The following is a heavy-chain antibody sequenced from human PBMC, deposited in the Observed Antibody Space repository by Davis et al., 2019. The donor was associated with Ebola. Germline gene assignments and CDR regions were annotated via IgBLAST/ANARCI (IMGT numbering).Heavy chain of an antibody. Sequence: GGSLRLSCAASGFTFSSYAMSWVRQAPGKGLEWVSAISSGGTTYYADSVKGRFTISRDGSKNTLYLQMNSLRVEDTAIYYCAKIFFGTRAIDYGDYWGQGTLVTVSS. CDR2: ISSGGTT. CDR1: GFTFSSYA. CDR3: AKIFFGTRAIDYGDY. J-gene: IGHJ4*02. D-gene: IGHD3-3*01. V-gene: IGHV3-23*01.